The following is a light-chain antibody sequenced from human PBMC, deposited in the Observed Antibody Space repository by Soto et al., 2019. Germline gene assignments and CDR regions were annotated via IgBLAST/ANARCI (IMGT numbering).Light chain of an antibody. Sequence: DIQMTQSPSTLSASVGDRVTITCRASQSISSWLAWYQQKPGKAPKLLIYKASSLESGVPSRFSGSGSGPEFTLTISSLQPDDFAAYYCQQYNSLYPFGQGTKLEIK. J-gene: IGKJ2*01. CDR2: KAS. V-gene: IGKV1-5*03. CDR3: QQYNSLYP. CDR1: QSISSW.